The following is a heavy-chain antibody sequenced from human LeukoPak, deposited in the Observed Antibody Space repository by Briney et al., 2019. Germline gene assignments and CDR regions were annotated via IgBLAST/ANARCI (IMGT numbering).Heavy chain of an antibody. Sequence: GGSLRLSCAASGFTFSSYWMSWVSQAPGKGLEWVANIKQDESEKYYVDSVKGRFTISRDNAKNSLYLQMNSLRAEDTAIYYCARDWITYSTRWYVSAFDYWGQGTLVTVSS. D-gene: IGHD6-13*01. CDR2: IKQDESEK. V-gene: IGHV3-7*01. CDR1: GFTFSSYW. CDR3: ARDWITYSTRWYVSAFDY. J-gene: IGHJ4*02.